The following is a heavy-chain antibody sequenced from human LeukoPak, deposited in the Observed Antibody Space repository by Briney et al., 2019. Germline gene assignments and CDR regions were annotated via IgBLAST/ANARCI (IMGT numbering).Heavy chain of an antibody. CDR2: ISDDGSNN. CDR1: GFSFSSYW. J-gene: IGHJ4*02. Sequence: PGGSLRLSCVASGFSFSSYWMHWVRHAPGKGLEWVAIISDDGSNNKYADSVKGRFSISRDNSKNTLYLQMNGLRAEDAALYYCARTGNCARTDCYRPFDYWGQGRLVTVS. CDR3: ARTGNCARTDCYRPFDY. V-gene: IGHV3-30*03. D-gene: IGHD2-2*01.